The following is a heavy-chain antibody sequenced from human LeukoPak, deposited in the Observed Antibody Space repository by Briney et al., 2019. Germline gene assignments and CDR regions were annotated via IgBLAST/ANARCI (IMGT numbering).Heavy chain of an antibody. D-gene: IGHD2-21*02. V-gene: IGHV3-30-3*01. Sequence: GRSLRLSCAASGFTFSSYVMHWVRQAPGKGLEWVAVISYDGSNKYYADSVKGRFTISRDNSKNTLYLQMNSLRAEDTAVYYCATFNCGGDCYSRDYWGQGTLVTVSS. J-gene: IGHJ4*02. CDR1: GFTFSSYV. CDR2: ISYDGSNK. CDR3: ATFNCGGDCYSRDY.